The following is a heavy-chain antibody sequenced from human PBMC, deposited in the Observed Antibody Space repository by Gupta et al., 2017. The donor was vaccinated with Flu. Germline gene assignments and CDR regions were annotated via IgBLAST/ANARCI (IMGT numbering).Heavy chain of an antibody. CDR1: GGSFSGYY. V-gene: IGHV4-34*01. CDR3: ARGRRARYSTAGFDY. J-gene: IGHJ4*02. D-gene: IGHD6-13*01. Sequence: QVQLQQWGAGLLKPSETLSLTCAVYGGSFSGYYWSWIRQPPGKGLEWIGEINHSGSTNYNPSRKSRVTISVDTSKNQFSLKLSSVTAAETAVYYCARGRRARYSTAGFDYWGQGTLVTVSS. CDR2: INHSGST.